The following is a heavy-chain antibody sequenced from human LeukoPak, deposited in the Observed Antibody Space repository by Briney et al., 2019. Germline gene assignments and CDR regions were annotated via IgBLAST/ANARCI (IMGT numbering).Heavy chain of an antibody. V-gene: IGHV1-69*13. CDR3: AKDRQGDYVGYYFDY. CDR2: IIPIFGTA. J-gene: IGHJ4*02. Sequence: ASVKVSCKASGGTFSSYAISWVRQAPGQGLEWMGGIIPIFGTANYAQKFQGRVTITADESTSTAYMELSSLRSEDTAVYYCAKDRQGDYVGYYFDYWGQGTLVTVSS. D-gene: IGHD4-23*01. CDR1: GGTFSSYA.